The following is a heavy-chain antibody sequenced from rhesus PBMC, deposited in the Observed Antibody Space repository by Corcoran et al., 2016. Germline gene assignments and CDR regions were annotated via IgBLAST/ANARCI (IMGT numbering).Heavy chain of an antibody. Sequence: QVQLQESGPGLGKPSETLYLPRAGSGGSIRGGYYCGWIRPHPGKGLEWIGNIYGNSASTYYNPSLKSRVTISKDTSKNQFSLKLSSVTAADTAVYYCARDLNSLDVWGRGVLVTVSS. CDR2: IYGNSAST. J-gene: IGHJ5-2*02. CDR3: ARDLNSLDV. V-gene: IGHV4S7*01. CDR1: GGSIRGGYY.